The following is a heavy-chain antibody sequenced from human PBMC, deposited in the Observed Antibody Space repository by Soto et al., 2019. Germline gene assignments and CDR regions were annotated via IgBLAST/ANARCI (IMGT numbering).Heavy chain of an antibody. CDR3: AKDRGYTYGPKSDY. J-gene: IGHJ4*02. Sequence: EVQLLESGGGLVQSGGSLRLSCAASGFTFSSYAMTWVRQAPGKGLEWISAISGSGGTTYYADSMKGRFTISRDNSKKTLYLQMNSLRAEDTAVYYCAKDRGYTYGPKSDYWGQGTLVTVSS. CDR1: GFTFSSYA. V-gene: IGHV3-23*01. CDR2: ISGSGGTT. D-gene: IGHD5-18*01.